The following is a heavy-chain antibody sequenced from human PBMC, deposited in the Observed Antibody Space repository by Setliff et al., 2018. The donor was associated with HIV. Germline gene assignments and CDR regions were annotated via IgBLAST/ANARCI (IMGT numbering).Heavy chain of an antibody. V-gene: IGHV1-69*05. J-gene: IGHJ6*03. Sequence: AASVKVSCKASGGTFSSFAISWVRQAPGQGLEWMGGIIPIFGTANYAQKFQGRVTITTDESTTTAYMELRSPRSEDTAVYYCARETYYGSGSYLPTEYYYYYMDVWGKGTTVTVSS. D-gene: IGHD3-10*01. CDR3: ARETYYGSGSYLPTEYYYYYMDV. CDR1: GGTFSSFA. CDR2: IIPIFGTA.